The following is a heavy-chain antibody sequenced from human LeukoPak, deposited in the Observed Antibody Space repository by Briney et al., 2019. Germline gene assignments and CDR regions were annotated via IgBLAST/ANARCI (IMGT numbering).Heavy chain of an antibody. J-gene: IGHJ4*02. D-gene: IGHD6-13*01. Sequence: SQTLSLTCTVSVYSISSGYYWGWIRQPPGKGLEWIGSIHHSGITYYNPSLKSRVTISVDKSKNQFSLKLSSVTAADTAVYYCARLAAASDYWGQGTLVTVSS. CDR1: VYSISSGYY. V-gene: IGHV4-38-2*02. CDR2: IHHSGIT. CDR3: ARLAAASDY.